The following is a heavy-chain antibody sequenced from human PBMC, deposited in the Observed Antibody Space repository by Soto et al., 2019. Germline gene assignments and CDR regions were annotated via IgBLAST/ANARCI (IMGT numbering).Heavy chain of an antibody. V-gene: IGHV1-2*04. J-gene: IGHJ3*02. D-gene: IGHD6-19*01. CDR1: GYSVTGYY. Sequence: ASVEVSCKASGYSVTGYYMHWVRQAPGQGLEWMGWINPNSGGTNYAQKFQGWVTMTRDTSISTAYMELSRLRSDDTAVYYCARALYSSGWTSDAFDIWGQGTMVTVSS. CDR3: ARALYSSGWTSDAFDI. CDR2: INPNSGGT.